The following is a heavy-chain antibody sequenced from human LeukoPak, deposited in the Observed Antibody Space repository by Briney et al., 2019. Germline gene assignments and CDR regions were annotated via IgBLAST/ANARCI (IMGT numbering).Heavy chain of an antibody. V-gene: IGHV3-66*01. D-gene: IGHD5-12*01. Sequence: GSLRLSCSASGLTVGFKCMSWVRQAPGKGLEWVSIIYSGGSSYYSDSVKGRFTVSRDTSKNTLYLQMNILRAEDTAVYYCATRPDGNDVPYFDYWGQGTLVTVSS. CDR1: GLTVGFKC. CDR3: ATRPDGNDVPYFDY. J-gene: IGHJ4*02. CDR2: IYSGGSS.